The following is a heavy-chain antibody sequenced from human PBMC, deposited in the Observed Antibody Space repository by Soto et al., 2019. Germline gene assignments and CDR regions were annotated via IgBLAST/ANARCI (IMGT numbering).Heavy chain of an antibody. CDR3: ARGTEGYYYYGMDV. D-gene: IGHD2-21*02. CDR1: GGTFSSYA. Sequence: SVKVSCKASGGTFSSYAISWVRQAPGQGLEWMGGIIPIFGTANYAQKFQGRVTITADKSTSTAYMELSSLRSEDTAVYYCARGTEGYYYYGMDVWGQGTTVTVSS. V-gene: IGHV1-69*06. CDR2: IIPIFGTA. J-gene: IGHJ6*02.